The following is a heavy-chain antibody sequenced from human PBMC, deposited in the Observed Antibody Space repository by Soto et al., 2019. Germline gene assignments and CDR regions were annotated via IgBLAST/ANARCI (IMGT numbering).Heavy chain of an antibody. J-gene: IGHJ4*02. CDR2: IYYSGST. Sequence: PSETLPLTCTVSGGSISSGGYYWSWIRQHPGKGLEWIGYIYYSGSTYYNPSLKSRVTISVDTSKNQFSLKLSSVTAADTAVYYCARTVRYYDSSGYYYYFDYWGQGTLVTVSS. V-gene: IGHV4-31*03. CDR3: ARTVRYYDSSGYYYYFDY. CDR1: GGSISSGGYY. D-gene: IGHD3-22*01.